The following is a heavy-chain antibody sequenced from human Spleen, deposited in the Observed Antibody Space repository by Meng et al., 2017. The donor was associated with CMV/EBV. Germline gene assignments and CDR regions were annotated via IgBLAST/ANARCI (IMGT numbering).Heavy chain of an antibody. J-gene: IGHJ4*02. CDR1: RYRCHGFY. D-gene: IGHD1-26*01. CDR3: TRRPLGSTRPFDY. CDR2: INPKNGDT. Sequence: CKTARYRCHGFYIHWVRRAPGQGLEWMGLINPKNGDTNYAQRFEDRVSMTTDTSITTVYMELSSLRFDDTAFYYCTRRPLGSTRPFDYWGQGTLVTVSS. V-gene: IGHV1-2*06.